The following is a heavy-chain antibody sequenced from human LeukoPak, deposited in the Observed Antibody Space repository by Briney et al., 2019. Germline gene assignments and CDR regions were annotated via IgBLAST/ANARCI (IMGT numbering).Heavy chain of an antibody. CDR2: VNPNTGNT. V-gene: IGHV1-8*01. J-gene: IGHJ6*03. Sequence: ASVKVSCKASGYSFISYDIYWVRQATGQGLEWMGWVNPNTGNTGYAQKFQGRVTMTRDTSINTAYMELRSLRSDDTAVYYCARAEYYSGSGNFYINYYYYYMDAWGKGTTVTISS. D-gene: IGHD3-10*01. CDR1: GYSFISYD. CDR3: ARAEYYSGSGNFYINYYYYYMDA.